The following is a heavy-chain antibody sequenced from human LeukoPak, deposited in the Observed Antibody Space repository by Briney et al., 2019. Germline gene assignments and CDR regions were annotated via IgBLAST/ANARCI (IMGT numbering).Heavy chain of an antibody. V-gene: IGHV4-34*01. Sequence: SDTLSLTCAVYGGSFSGYYWSWIRQPPGKGLEWIGEINHSGSTNYNPSLKSRVTISVDTSKNQFSLKLSSVTAADTAVYYCARAPYCSGGSCYSGSYDYYMDVWGKGTTVTVSS. D-gene: IGHD2-15*01. CDR3: ARAPYCSGGSCYSGSYDYYMDV. J-gene: IGHJ6*03. CDR1: GGSFSGYY. CDR2: INHSGST.